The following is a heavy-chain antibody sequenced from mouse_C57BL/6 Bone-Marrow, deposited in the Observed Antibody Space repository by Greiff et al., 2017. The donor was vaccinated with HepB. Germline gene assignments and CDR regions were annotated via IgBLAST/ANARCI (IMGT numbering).Heavy chain of an antibody. CDR3: ARIYYGNFYWYFDV. Sequence: VQRVESGPGLVAPSQSLSITCTVSGFSLTSYAISWVRQPPGKGLEWLGVIWTGGGTNYNSALKSRLSISKDNSKSQVFLKMNSLQTDDTARYYCARIYYGNFYWYFDVWGTGTTVTVSS. J-gene: IGHJ1*03. D-gene: IGHD2-1*01. CDR2: IWTGGGT. V-gene: IGHV2-9-1*01. CDR1: GFSLTSYA.